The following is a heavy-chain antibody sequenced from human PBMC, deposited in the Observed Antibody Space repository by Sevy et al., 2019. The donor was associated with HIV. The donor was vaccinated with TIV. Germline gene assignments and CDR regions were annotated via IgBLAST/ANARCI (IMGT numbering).Heavy chain of an antibody. CDR1: VYTFTGYY. V-gene: IGHV1-2*02. CDR2: INPDSGGP. Sequence: ASVKVSCKASVYTFTGYYMHWMRQAPGQGREWMGWINPDSGGPTYAPKFQGRVTLTRDTSISTAYMDLSRLKSDDTAVYYCVRDDRDGYFEYWGQGTLVTVSS. CDR3: VRDDRDGYFEY. J-gene: IGHJ4*02.